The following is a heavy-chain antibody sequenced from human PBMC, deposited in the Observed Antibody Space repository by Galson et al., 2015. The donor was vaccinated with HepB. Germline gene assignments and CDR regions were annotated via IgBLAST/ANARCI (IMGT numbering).Heavy chain of an antibody. CDR2: FFSNGTT. D-gene: IGHD3-10*01. Sequence: SETLSLTCSVSGGSISNSNHFWGWFRQPPGKGLAWIGSFFSNGTTYHNPSLKSRVTISVDTSKNQFSLRLTSMTAADTAIYYCARGIWFGDPLGQGTLVTVSS. CDR3: ARGIWFGDP. V-gene: IGHV4-39*01. CDR1: GGSISNSNHF. J-gene: IGHJ5*02.